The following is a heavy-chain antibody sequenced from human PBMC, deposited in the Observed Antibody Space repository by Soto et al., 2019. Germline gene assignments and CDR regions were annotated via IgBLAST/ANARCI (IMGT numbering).Heavy chain of an antibody. J-gene: IGHJ5*02. V-gene: IGHV4-34*01. CDR1: GGSFSGYY. CDR2: INHSGST. CDR3: ARSLIAAAGTEWDWFDP. D-gene: IGHD6-13*01. Sequence: QVQLQQWGAGLLKPSETLSLTCAVYGGSFSGYYWSWIRQPPGKGLEWIGEINHSGSTNYNPSLTSRVTISVDTSKNQFSLKLSSVTAADTAVYYCARSLIAAAGTEWDWFDPWGQGTLVTVSS.